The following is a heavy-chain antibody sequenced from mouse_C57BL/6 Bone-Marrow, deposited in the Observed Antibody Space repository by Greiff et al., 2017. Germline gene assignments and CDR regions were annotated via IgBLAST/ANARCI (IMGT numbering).Heavy chain of an antibody. J-gene: IGHJ2*01. V-gene: IGHV5-4*01. CDR3: ARGRYSNFYLDY. CDR1: GFTFSSYA. CDR2: ISDGGSYT. Sequence: EVQLVESGGGLVKPGGSLKLSCAASGFTFSSYAMSWVRQTPEKRLEWVATISDGGSYTYYPDNVKGRFTISRDNAKNNLYLQMSHLKSEDTAMYYCARGRYSNFYLDYWGQGTTLTVSS. D-gene: IGHD2-5*01.